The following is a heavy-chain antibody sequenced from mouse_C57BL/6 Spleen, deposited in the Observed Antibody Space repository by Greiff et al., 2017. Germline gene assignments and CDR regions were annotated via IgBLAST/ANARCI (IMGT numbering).Heavy chain of an antibody. Sequence: EVHLVESGGGLVKPGGSLKLSCAASGFTFSDYGMHWVRQAPETGLEWVAYISSGSSTIYYADTVKGRFTISRDNAKNTLFLQMTSLRSEDTAMYYCARTFITTVVAPFDYWGQGTTLTVSS. J-gene: IGHJ2*01. CDR1: GFTFSDYG. D-gene: IGHD1-1*01. CDR2: ISSGSSTI. V-gene: IGHV5-17*01. CDR3: ARTFITTVVAPFDY.